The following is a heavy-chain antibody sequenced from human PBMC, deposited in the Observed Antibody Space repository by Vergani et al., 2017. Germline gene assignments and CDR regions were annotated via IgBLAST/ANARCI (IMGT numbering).Heavy chain of an antibody. Sequence: EVQLVESGGGLVKPGGSLRLSCAASGFTFSNAWMSWVRQAPGKGLEWVGRIKSKTDGGTTDYAAPVKGRFTISRDDSKNTLYLQMNSLRAEDTAVYYCAKDQDCSSTSCYMTGYSSGHWWPRGFDWGQGTLVTVSS. J-gene: IGHJ4*02. D-gene: IGHD2-2*02. CDR2: IKSKTDGGTT. CDR1: GFTFSNAW. V-gene: IGHV3-15*01. CDR3: AKDQDCSSTSCYMTGYSSGHWWPRGFD.